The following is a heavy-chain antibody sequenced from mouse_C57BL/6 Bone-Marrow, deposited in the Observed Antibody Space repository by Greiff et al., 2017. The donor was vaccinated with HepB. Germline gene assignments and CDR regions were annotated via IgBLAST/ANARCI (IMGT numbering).Heavy chain of an antibody. CDR1: GFSLSTFGMG. CDR3: ARMGTLGSSFPFAY. J-gene: IGHJ3*01. V-gene: IGHV8-8*01. D-gene: IGHD1-1*01. Sequence: QVTLKVSGPGILQPSQTLSLTCSFSGFSLSTFGMGVGWIRQPSGKGLEWLAHIWWDDDKYYNPALKSRLTISKDTSKNQVFLKVANVDTADTATDYCARMGTLGSSFPFAYWGQGTLVTVSA. CDR2: IWWDDDK.